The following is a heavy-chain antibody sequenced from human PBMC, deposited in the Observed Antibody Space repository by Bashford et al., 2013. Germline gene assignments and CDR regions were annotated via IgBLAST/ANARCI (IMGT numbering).Heavy chain of an antibody. J-gene: IGHJ5*02. V-gene: IGHV1-8*02. CDR1: GDTSISYD. D-gene: IGHD2-2*02. CDR2: MNPNNGNT. Sequence: ASVKVSCKASGDTSISYDINWVRQATGQGLEWMGWMNPNNGNTVYAQKFQGRVTMTRNTSIRTAYMELSSLRSEDTAVYYCARVACSRTTCYTWFDPWGQGTLVHRLL. CDR3: ARVACSRTTCYTWFDP.